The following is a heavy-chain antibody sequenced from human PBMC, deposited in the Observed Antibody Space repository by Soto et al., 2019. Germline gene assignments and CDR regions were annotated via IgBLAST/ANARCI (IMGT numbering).Heavy chain of an antibody. V-gene: IGHV5-51*01. CDR1: GYSFTSYW. CDR2: IYPGDSDT. J-gene: IGHJ4*02. D-gene: IGHD1-7*01. CDR3: ARPRYNWNYGGDYYFDY. Sequence: HGESLKISCKGSGYSFTSYWIGWVRQMPGKGLEWMGIIYPGDSDTGYSPSFQGQVTISADKSISTAYLQWSSLKASDTAMYYCARPRYNWNYGGDYYFDYWGQGTLVTVSS.